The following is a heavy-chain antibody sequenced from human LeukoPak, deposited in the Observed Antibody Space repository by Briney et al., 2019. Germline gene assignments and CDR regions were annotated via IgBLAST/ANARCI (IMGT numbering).Heavy chain of an antibody. Sequence: PGGSLRLSCAASGFTFSSYAMSWVRQAPGKGLEWVSAISGSGGSTYYADSVEGRFTISRDNSKNTLYLQMNSLRAEDTAVYYCAKIPGYSSGWYDWKPGYFDYWGQGTLVTVSS. V-gene: IGHV3-23*01. J-gene: IGHJ4*02. CDR3: AKIPGYSSGWYDWKPGYFDY. D-gene: IGHD6-19*01. CDR2: ISGSGGST. CDR1: GFTFSSYA.